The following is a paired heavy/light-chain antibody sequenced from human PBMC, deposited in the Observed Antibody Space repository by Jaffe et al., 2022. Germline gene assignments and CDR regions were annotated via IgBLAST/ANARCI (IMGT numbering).Light chain of an antibody. CDR1: SSDVGGYNY. J-gene: IGLJ2*01. V-gene: IGLV2-14*03. CDR2: DVS. Sequence: QSALTQPASVSGSPGQSITISCTGTSSDVGGYNYVSWYQQHPGKAPKLMIYDVSNRPSGVSNRFSGSKSGNTASLTISGLQAEDEADYYCSSYTSSSTLEVVFGGGTKLTVL. CDR3: SSYTSSSTLEVV.
Heavy chain of an antibody. V-gene: IGHV4-59*01. J-gene: IGHJ2*01. D-gene: IGHD3-16*01. CDR2: IYYSGST. CDR1: GGSISSYY. Sequence: QVQLQESGPGLVKPSETLSLTCTVSGGSISSYYWSWIRQPPGKGLEWIGYIYYSGSTNYNPSLKSRVTISVDTSKNQFSLKLSSVTAADTAVYYCATSLDLFGGVIDYWYFDLWGRGTLVTVSS. CDR3: ATSLDLFGGVIDYWYFDL.